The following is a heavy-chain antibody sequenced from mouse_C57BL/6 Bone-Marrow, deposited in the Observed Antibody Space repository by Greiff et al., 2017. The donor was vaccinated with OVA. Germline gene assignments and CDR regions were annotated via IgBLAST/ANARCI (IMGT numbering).Heavy chain of an antibody. CDR1: GFNIKDDY. CDR2: IDPENGDT. Sequence: EVKLMESGAELVRPGASVKLSCTASGFNIKDDYMHWVKQRPEQGLEWIGWIDPENGDTEYASKVQGKATITADTSSNTAYLQLSSLTSEDTAVYYCTPAIDDWGQGTTLTVSS. V-gene: IGHV14-4*01. CDR3: TPAIDD. J-gene: IGHJ2*01.